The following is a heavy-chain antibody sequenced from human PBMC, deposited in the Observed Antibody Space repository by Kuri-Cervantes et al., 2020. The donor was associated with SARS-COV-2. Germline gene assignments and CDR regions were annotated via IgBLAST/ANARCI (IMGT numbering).Heavy chain of an antibody. Sequence: GGSLRLSCAASGFTFSSYAMSWVRQAPGKGLEWVSAISGSGGSTYYADSVKGRFTISRDNSKNTLYLQMNSLRAEDTAVYYCARDRGYCSSTSCFFDYWGQGTLVTVSS. CDR2: ISGSGGST. V-gene: IGHV3-23*01. CDR1: GFTFSSYA. J-gene: IGHJ4*02. D-gene: IGHD2-2*01. CDR3: ARDRGYCSSTSCFFDY.